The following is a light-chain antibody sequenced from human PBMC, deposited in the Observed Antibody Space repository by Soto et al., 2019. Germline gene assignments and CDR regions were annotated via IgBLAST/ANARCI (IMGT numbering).Light chain of an antibody. J-gene: IGLJ1*01. CDR3: ISYAGSNKLGV. V-gene: IGLV2-8*01. CDR2: EVN. CDR1: SNDVGGYNY. Sequence: QSVLTQPPSASGSPGQSVTISCTGTSNDVGGYNYVSWYQQHPGKAPKLMIYEVNKRPSGVPDRFSGSKSGNTASLTVSGLQAEDEADYYCISYAGSNKLGVFGTGTKVTVL.